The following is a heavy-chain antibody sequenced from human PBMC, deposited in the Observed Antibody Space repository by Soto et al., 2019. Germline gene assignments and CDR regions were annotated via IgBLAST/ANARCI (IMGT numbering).Heavy chain of an antibody. J-gene: IGHJ4*02. D-gene: IGHD6-13*01. V-gene: IGHV4-59*01. CDR3: ARDPAAVPRAFDY. CDR2: VYYTGTT. Sequence: SETLSLTCTVSGGSISSYFYIWVRQPPGKGLEWIGSVYYTGTTDYNPSLKSRVTISVDTSKTQFSLNLRSVTAADTAVYYCARDPAAVPRAFDYWGRGTLVTVSS. CDR1: GGSISSYF.